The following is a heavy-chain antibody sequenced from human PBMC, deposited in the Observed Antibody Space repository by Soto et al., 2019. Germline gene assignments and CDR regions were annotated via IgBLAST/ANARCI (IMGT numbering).Heavy chain of an antibody. CDR3: ARDNGMAGSFDP. D-gene: IGHD2-8*01. CDR2: ITGSSGTI. V-gene: IGHV3-48*02. Sequence: GGSLRLSCAASGFTFSAYSMNWARQAPGKGLEWISYITGSSGTIFYADSVKGRFTISRANAKNSLYLQMNSLRDEDTAVYYCARDNGMAGSFDPWGQGTLVTVS. J-gene: IGHJ5*02. CDR1: GFTFSAYS.